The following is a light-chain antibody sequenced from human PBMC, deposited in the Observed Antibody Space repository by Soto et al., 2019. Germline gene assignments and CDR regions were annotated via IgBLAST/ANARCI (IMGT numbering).Light chain of an antibody. J-gene: IGKJ1*01. V-gene: IGKV1-5*03. CDR3: QHYNSYWT. CDR1: QSIINW. CDR2: RAS. Sequence: DIQMTQSPSTLSASVGDRVTITCRASQSIINWLAWYQQKPGKAPKLLIYRASSLESGVPSRFSGSGSGTELTLTISSLQPDDFATYYCQHYNSYWTFGQGTKVDIK.